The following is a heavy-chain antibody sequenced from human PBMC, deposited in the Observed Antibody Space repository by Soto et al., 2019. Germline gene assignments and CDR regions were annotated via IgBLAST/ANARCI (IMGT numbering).Heavy chain of an antibody. Sequence: ASETLSLTCTVSGGSISSGGYYWSWIRQHPGKGLEWIGYIYYSGSTYYNPSLKSRVTISVDTSKNQFSLKLSSVTAADTAVYYCAREGHHDYGDFHIDYWGQGTLVTFSS. CDR3: AREGHHDYGDFHIDY. V-gene: IGHV4-31*03. J-gene: IGHJ4*02. D-gene: IGHD4-17*01. CDR2: IYYSGST. CDR1: GGSISSGGYY.